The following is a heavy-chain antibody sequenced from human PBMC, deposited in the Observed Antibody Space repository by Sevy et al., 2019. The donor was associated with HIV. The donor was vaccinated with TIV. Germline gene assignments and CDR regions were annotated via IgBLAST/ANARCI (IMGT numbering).Heavy chain of an antibody. J-gene: IGHJ6*02. D-gene: IGHD3-16*01. CDR1: GFTFSSYG. Sequence: GGSPRLSCAASGFTFSSYGMHWVRQAPGKGLEWVAFIRYDGSNKYYADSVKGRFTISRDNSKNTLYLQMNSLRAEDTAVYYCAKDSLVGASYYYYGMDVWGQGTTVTVSS. CDR3: AKDSLVGASYYYYGMDV. V-gene: IGHV3-30*02. CDR2: IRYDGSNK.